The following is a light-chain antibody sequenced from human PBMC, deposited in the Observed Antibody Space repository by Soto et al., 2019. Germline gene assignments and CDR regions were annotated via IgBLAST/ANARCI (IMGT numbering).Light chain of an antibody. CDR1: QSVSSSY. CDR3: QQYGSSPTT. J-gene: IGKJ1*01. CDR2: GAS. Sequence: EIVLTQSPGTLCLSPGERATLSCRASQSVSSSYLAWYQQKPGQAPRLLIYGASSRATGIPDRFSGSGSGTDFTLTISRLEPEDFAVYYCQQYGSSPTTFGQGTKVDI. V-gene: IGKV3-20*01.